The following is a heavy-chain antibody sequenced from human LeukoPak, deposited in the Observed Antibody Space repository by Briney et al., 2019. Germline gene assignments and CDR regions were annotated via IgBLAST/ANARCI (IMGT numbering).Heavy chain of an antibody. J-gene: IGHJ4*02. D-gene: IGHD4-11*01. CDR1: GGSISSYY. CDR3: ARQRGNSNYDLFDY. V-gene: IGHV4-59*08. CDR2: IYYSGST. Sequence: SETLSLTYTVSGGSISSYYWSWIRQPPGKGLEWIGYIYYSGSTNYNPSLKSRVTISVDTSKNQFSLKLSSVTAADTAVYYCARQRGNSNYDLFDYWGQGTLVTVSS.